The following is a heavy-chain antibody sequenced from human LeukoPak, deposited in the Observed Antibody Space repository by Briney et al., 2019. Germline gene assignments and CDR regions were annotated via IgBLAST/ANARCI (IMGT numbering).Heavy chain of an antibody. J-gene: IGHJ4*02. CDR2: INPNSGGT. Sequence: ASVKVSCKASGYTFTGYYMHWVRQAPGHGLEWMGWINPNSGGTNYAQKFQGRVTMTRDTSISTAYMELSRLRSDDTAVYYCARSHEQKATTPGVYWGQGTLVTVSS. V-gene: IGHV1-2*02. D-gene: IGHD5-24*01. CDR3: ARSHEQKATTPGVY. CDR1: GYTFTGYY.